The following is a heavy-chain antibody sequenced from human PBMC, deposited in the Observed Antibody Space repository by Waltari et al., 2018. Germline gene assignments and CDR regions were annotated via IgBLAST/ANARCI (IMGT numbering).Heavy chain of an antibody. Sequence: QVQLQQWGAGLLKPSETLSLTCAVYGGSFSGYYWSWIRQPPGTGLAWIGEINHSGSTNYNPSLKSRVTISVDTSKNQFSLKLSSVTAADTAVYYCAREVAENIVVVPAAIRSGDWFDPWGQGTLVTVSS. J-gene: IGHJ5*02. V-gene: IGHV4-34*01. CDR1: GGSFSGYY. D-gene: IGHD2-2*02. CDR2: INHSGST. CDR3: AREVAENIVVVPAAIRSGDWFDP.